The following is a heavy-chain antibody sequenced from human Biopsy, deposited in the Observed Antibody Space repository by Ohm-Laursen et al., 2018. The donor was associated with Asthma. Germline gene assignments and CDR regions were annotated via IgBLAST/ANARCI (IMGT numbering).Heavy chain of an antibody. J-gene: IGHJ5*02. CDR1: GGSIRSHD. V-gene: IGHV4-59*07. CDR2: VSHTGST. D-gene: IGHD2-15*01. CDR3: ARLADCSGGACYSYGWSDP. Sequence: SDTLSLTCTVSGGSIRSHDWTWIRLPPGKGLEYIGDVSHTGSTNYNPSLKSRVTMSLDTSKNQFSLRLTSVTPADTAVYYCARLADCSGGACYSYGWSDPWGHGTRVTVSS.